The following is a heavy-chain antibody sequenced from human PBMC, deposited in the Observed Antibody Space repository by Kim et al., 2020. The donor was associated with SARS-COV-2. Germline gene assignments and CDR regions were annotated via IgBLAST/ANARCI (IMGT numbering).Heavy chain of an antibody. Sequence: GGSLRLSCAASGFTFSSYWMSWVRQAPGKGLEWVANIKQDGSEKYYVDSVKGRFTISRDNAKNSLYLQMNSLRVEDTAVYYCARVSNWNYDWFDPWGQGTLVTVSS. V-gene: IGHV3-7*03. J-gene: IGHJ5*02. CDR1: GFTFSSYW. CDR3: ARVSNWNYDWFDP. CDR2: IKQDGSEK. D-gene: IGHD1-7*01.